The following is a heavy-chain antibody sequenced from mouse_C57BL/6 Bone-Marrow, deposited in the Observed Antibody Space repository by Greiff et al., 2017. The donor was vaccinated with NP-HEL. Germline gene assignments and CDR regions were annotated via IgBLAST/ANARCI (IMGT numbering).Heavy chain of an antibody. V-gene: IGHV5-12*01. CDR2: ISNGGGST. CDR1: GFTFSDYY. CDR3: ARHSIYDYAPFAY. D-gene: IGHD1-1*01. J-gene: IGHJ3*01. Sequence: EVQRVESGGGLVQPGGSLKLSCAASGFTFSDYYMYWVRQTPEKRLEWVAYISNGGGSTYYPDTVKGRFTISRDNAKNTLYLQMSRLKSEDTAMDYCARHSIYDYAPFAYGGQGTLVTVSA.